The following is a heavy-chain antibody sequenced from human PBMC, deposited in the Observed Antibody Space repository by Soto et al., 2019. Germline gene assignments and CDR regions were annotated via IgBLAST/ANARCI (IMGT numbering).Heavy chain of an antibody. D-gene: IGHD2-21*02. CDR1: GGSISSYY. CDR2: IYYSGST. V-gene: IGHV4-59*01. Sequence: PSETLSLTCTVSGGSISSYYWSWIRQPPGKGLEWIGYIYYSGSTNYNPSLKSRVTISVDTSKNQFSLKLSSVTAADTAVYYCASGRALYPATAIERFDYWGQGTLVTVSS. J-gene: IGHJ4*02. CDR3: ASGRALYPATAIERFDY.